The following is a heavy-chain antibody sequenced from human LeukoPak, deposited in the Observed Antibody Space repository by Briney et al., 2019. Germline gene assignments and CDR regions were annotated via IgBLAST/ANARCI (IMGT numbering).Heavy chain of an antibody. Sequence: PSETLSLTCTVSDDSISDYYRGWIRQPPGKGLEWIGYIYYSGSTNYNPSPKSRVTISVDTSKNQFSLKLSSVTAADTAVYYCARNWGAAGWDNYNGMDVWGQGTTVIVSS. CDR1: DDSISDYY. J-gene: IGHJ6*01. CDR3: ARNWGAAGWDNYNGMDV. V-gene: IGHV4-59*01. D-gene: IGHD7-27*01. CDR2: IYYSGST.